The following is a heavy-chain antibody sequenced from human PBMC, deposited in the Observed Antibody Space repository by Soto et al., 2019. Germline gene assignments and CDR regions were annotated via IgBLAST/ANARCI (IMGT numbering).Heavy chain of an antibody. CDR1: GITFSGFW. J-gene: IGHJ4*02. CDR3: VTVFEH. CDR2: VDSAGSGT. Sequence: VPLVESGGGSDQPGGSLRRSCVASGITFSGFWMHWVRQVPGKGLVWVARVDSAGSGTSYADSVKGRFTISRDNAKNTLSLQMDSLRVKDTAVYYCVTVFEHWGRGIPVTVS. V-gene: IGHV3-74*01.